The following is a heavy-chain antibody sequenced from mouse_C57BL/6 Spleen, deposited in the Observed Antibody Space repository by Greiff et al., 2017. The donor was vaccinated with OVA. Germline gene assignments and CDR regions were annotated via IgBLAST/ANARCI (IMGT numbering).Heavy chain of an antibody. CDR1: GYTFTSYW. J-gene: IGHJ1*03. CDR2: IDPSDSET. CDR3: ARGRINTVGAHWYFDV. V-gene: IGHV1-52*01. Sequence: QVQLQQPGAELVRPGSSVKLSCKASGYTFTSYWMHWVKQRPIQGLEWIGNIDPSDSETHYNQKFKDKATLTVDKSSSTAYMQLSSLTSEDSAVYYCARGRINTVGAHWYFDVWGTGTTVTVSS. D-gene: IGHD1-1*01.